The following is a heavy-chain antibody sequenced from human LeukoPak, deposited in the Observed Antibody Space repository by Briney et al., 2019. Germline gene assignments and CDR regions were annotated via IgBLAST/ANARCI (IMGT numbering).Heavy chain of an antibody. CDR3: ARERGYYDY. J-gene: IGHJ4*02. CDR1: GYTFTSYY. CDR2: INPNSGGT. V-gene: IGHV1-2*02. Sequence: GASVKVSCKASGYTFTSYYMHWVRQAPGQGREWMGWINPNSGGTNYAQKFQGRVTMTRDTSISTAYMDLSRLRADDTAVYYCARERGYYDYWGQGTLVTVSS. D-gene: IGHD3-22*01.